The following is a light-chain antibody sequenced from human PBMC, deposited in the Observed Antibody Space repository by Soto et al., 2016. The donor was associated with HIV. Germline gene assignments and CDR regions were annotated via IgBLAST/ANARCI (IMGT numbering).Light chain of an antibody. CDR3: QQYYSYPYT. Sequence: DIQMTQSPSFLSASVGDRVNITCRASQTISTSLNWYQLKPGKAPKLLISSSYSLESGVSSRFIGSGSGTDFSLIISCLQSEDFATYYCQQYYSYPYTFGLGDQAGDQT. J-gene: IGKJ2*01. V-gene: IGKV1-39*01. CDR2: SSY. CDR1: QTISTS.